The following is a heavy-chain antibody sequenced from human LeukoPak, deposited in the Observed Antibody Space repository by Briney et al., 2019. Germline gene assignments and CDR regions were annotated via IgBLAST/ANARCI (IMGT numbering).Heavy chain of an antibody. CDR1: GGSISGHY. D-gene: IGHD3-3*01. CDR2: ISDSGNT. J-gene: IGHJ4*02. CDR3: VRDKTFEVVNYFDY. Sequence: SETLSLTCTVSGGSISGHYWSWIRQPPGKGLEWIGYISDSGNTNYNPSLKSRVTMSVDTSTNQFSLKLTSLTAADTAVYYCVRDKTFEVVNYFDYWGQGTLVTVSS. V-gene: IGHV4-59*11.